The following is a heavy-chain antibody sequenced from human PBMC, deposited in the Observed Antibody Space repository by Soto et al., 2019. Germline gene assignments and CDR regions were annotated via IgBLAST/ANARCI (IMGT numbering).Heavy chain of an antibody. Sequence: PSETLSLTCAVYGGSFKCYYWSWIRQPPGKGLEWIGEINHSGSTNYNPSLKSRVTISVDTSKNQFSLKLSSVTAADTAVYYCASGDVLRYFLIWGQGILVTVSS. CDR1: GGSFKCYY. D-gene: IGHD3-9*01. J-gene: IGHJ4*02. CDR3: ASGDVLRYFLI. CDR2: INHSGST. V-gene: IGHV4-34*01.